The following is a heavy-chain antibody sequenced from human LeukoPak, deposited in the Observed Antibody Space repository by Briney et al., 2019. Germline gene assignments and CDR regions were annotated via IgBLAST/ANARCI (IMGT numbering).Heavy chain of an antibody. CDR3: ARAVNSGSYYSFYDY. D-gene: IGHD1-26*01. CDR1: GFTFSSYS. J-gene: IGHJ4*02. CDR2: ISSSSSYI. V-gene: IGHV3-21*01. Sequence: GGSLRLSCAASGFTFSSYSMNWVRQAPGKGLEWVSSISSSSSYIYYADLVKGRFTISRDNAKNSLYLQMNSLRAEDTAVYYCARAVNSGSYYSFYDYWGQGTLVTVSS.